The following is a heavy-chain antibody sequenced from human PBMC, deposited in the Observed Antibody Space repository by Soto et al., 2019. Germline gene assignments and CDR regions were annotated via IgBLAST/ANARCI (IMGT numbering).Heavy chain of an antibody. V-gene: IGHV3-23*01. J-gene: IGHJ5*02. CDR1: GFTFSSYA. Sequence: EVQLLESGGGLVQPGGSLRLSCAASGFTFSSYAMSWVRQAPGKGLEWVSAISGSGGSTYYADSVKGRFTISRDNSKNTLYLQMNSLRAEDTAVYYCAKDYEDIVVEPAVRNWFDPWGQGTLVTVSS. CDR3: AKDYEDIVVEPAVRNWFDP. CDR2: ISGSGGST. D-gene: IGHD2-2*01.